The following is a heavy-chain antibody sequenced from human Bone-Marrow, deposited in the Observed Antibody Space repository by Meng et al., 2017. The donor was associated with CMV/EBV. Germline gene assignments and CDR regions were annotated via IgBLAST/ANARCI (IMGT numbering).Heavy chain of an antibody. V-gene: IGHV4-34*01. CDR2: INHSGST. CDR3: ARGGLGGWPMDY. CDR1: GGSFSGYY. D-gene: IGHD5-24*01. Sequence: SETLSLTCAVYGGSFSGYYWSWIRQPPGKGLEWIGEINHSGSTNYNPSLKSRVTISVDTSKNQFSLKLSSVTAADTAVYYCARGGLGGWPMDYWGQGTRVTVSS. J-gene: IGHJ4*02.